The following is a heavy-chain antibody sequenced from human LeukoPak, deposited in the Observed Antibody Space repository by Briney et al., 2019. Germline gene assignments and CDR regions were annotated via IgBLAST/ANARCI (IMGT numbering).Heavy chain of an antibody. D-gene: IGHD2-2*01. CDR1: GGSISSYY. V-gene: IGHV4-59*08. CDR2: IYYSGST. J-gene: IGHJ4*02. CDR3: ARRYCSSTSCPICDY. Sequence: SETLSLTCTVSGGSISSYYWSWIRQPPGKGLEWIGYIYYSGSTNYNPSLKSRVTISADTSKNQFSLKLSSVTAADTAVYYCARRYCSSTSCPICDYWGQGTLVTVSS.